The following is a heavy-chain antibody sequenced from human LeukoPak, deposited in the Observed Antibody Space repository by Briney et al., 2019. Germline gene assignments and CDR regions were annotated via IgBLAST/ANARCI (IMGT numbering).Heavy chain of an antibody. CDR3: ARYRPDVVVAPSAQVHY. CDR2: IYPGDSDS. CDR1: GSTFSSDW. J-gene: IGHJ4*02. D-gene: IGHD2-2*01. Sequence: GAFLKTSFKSSGSTFSSDWIAWVRQLPGKGLGWLGIIYPGDSDSRYSPSFEGQVTIPADKTISTAYLQWNSLKASDTATYYCARYRPDVVVAPSAQVHYWGQGTQVTVS. V-gene: IGHV5-51*01.